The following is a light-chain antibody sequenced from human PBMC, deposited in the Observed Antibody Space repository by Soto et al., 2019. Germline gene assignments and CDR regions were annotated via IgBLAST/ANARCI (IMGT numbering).Light chain of an antibody. Sequence: RVITQSPDTLSVSPGERATLSCRASETVRSSLAWYQQKPGQAPRLLIYAASTRATGIPARFIGNGSGTEFTLTISSLQSEDFAVYYCQQYNNWWTFGQGTKVDIK. V-gene: IGKV3D-15*01. CDR2: AAS. J-gene: IGKJ1*01. CDR1: ETVRSS. CDR3: QQYNNWWT.